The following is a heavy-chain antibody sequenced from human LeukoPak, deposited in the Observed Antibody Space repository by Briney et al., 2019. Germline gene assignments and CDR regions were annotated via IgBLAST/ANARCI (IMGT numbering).Heavy chain of an antibody. CDR3: ARTGRWTHYQDY. J-gene: IGHJ4*02. V-gene: IGHV4-34*01. D-gene: IGHD1-1*01. CDR1: GGSFSGYY. CDR2: INHSGST. Sequence: SETLSLTCAVYGGSFSGYYWSWIRQPPGKGLEWIGEINHSGSTNYNPSLKSRVTISIDTSKNQFSLKVSSVTAADTAVYYCARTGRWTHYQDYWGQGTLVTVSS.